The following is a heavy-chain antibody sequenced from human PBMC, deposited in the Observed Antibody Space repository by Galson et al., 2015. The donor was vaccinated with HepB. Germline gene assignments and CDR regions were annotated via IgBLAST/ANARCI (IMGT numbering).Heavy chain of an antibody. V-gene: IGHV3-30*18. D-gene: IGHD1-14*01. CDR2: ISFDGSNK. Sequence: SLRLSCAASGFIFSSCGMHWVRQAPGKGLEWVALISFDGSNKYYADSVKGRFTISRDNSKNTLDLQMNSLRAEDAAVYYCAKGIRGPGRPTTPFDYWGQGTLVTVSS. CDR1: GFIFSSCG. J-gene: IGHJ4*02. CDR3: AKGIRGPGRPTTPFDY.